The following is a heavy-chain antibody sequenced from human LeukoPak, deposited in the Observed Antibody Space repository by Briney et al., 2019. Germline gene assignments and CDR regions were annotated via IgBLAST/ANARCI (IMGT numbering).Heavy chain of an antibody. Sequence: PGGSLKLSCVASGFTFSDYYMTWIRQAPGKGLEYVSHISRSGSSLYYGDSVTGRFSISRDNAKNSLYLRMNSLRVEDTAVYYCAREVVVVPDYYYYGLDVWGQGTTVTVSS. J-gene: IGHJ6*02. V-gene: IGHV3-11*01. CDR3: AREVVVVPDYYYYGLDV. CDR2: ISRSGSSL. CDR1: GFTFSDYY. D-gene: IGHD2-2*01.